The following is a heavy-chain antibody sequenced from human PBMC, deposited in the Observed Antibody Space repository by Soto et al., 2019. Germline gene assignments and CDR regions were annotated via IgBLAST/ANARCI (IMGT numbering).Heavy chain of an antibody. CDR1: GFTFSSYA. CDR2: IGGSGDIT. J-gene: IGHJ4*02. D-gene: IGHD2-2*01. CDR3: AKGTWRGYCSSTTCTSPVDY. Sequence: PGGSLRLSCAASGFTFSSYAMSWVRQAPGKGLEWVSAIGGSGDITYYADSVKGRFTITRDNSKNTLFLQMNSLRAEDTAVYYCAKGTWRGYCSSTTCTSPVDYWGQGTLVTVSS. V-gene: IGHV3-23*01.